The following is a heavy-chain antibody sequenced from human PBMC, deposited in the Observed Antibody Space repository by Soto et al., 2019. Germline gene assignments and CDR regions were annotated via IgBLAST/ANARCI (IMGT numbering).Heavy chain of an antibody. Sequence: SETLSLTCAVYGGSFSGYYWSWIRQPPGKGLEWIGEINHSGSTNYNPSLKSRVTTSVDTSKNQFSLKLSSVTAADTAVYYCARGLRGLVGATWAYYYYGMDVWGQGTTVTVSS. D-gene: IGHD1-26*01. CDR3: ARGLRGLVGATWAYYYYGMDV. CDR2: INHSGST. V-gene: IGHV4-34*01. J-gene: IGHJ6*02. CDR1: GGSFSGYY.